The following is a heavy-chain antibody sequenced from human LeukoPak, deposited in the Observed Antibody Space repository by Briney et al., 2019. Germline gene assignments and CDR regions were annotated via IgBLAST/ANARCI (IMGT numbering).Heavy chain of an antibody. CDR1: GGSFSSGGYY. D-gene: IGHD4-23*01. CDR3: ARDLLNEGNHLDY. J-gene: IGHJ4*02. CDR2: IYYSGRT. Sequence: PSETLSLTCTVSGGSFSSGGYYWSWIRQHPGKGLEWIGYIYYSGRTYYNPSLKSRVTISVDTSKNQFSLKLSSVTAADTAVYHCARDLLNEGNHLDYWGQGTLVTVSS. V-gene: IGHV4-31*03.